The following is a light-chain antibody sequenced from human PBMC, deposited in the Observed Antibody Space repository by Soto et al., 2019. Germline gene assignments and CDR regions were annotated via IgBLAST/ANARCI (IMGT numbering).Light chain of an antibody. V-gene: IGKV3-20*01. CDR1: QTVTSNY. Sequence: EIVLTQSPGTLSSSPGERATLSCRASQTVTSNYLAWYQQKPGQAPRLLFFGATIMATGLPDRFSGGGSGTDFSLPISRLEPEDFAVYYCQQYGRLPGTFGQGTKVEVK. CDR3: QQYGRLPGT. CDR2: GAT. J-gene: IGKJ1*01.